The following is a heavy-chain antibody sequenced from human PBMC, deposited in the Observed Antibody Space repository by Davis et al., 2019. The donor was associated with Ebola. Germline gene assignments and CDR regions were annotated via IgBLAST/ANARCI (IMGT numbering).Heavy chain of an antibody. Sequence: MPSETLSLTCTVSGGSISSSSYYWSWIRQHPGKGLEWIGYIYYSGSTYYNPSLKSRVTISVDTSKNQFSLKLSSVTAADTAVYYCARGPRGYCSGGSCVLDYYYYGMDVWGQGTTVTVSS. V-gene: IGHV4-31*03. CDR3: ARGPRGYCSGGSCVLDYYYYGMDV. J-gene: IGHJ6*02. CDR2: IYYSGST. D-gene: IGHD2-15*01. CDR1: GGSISSSSYY.